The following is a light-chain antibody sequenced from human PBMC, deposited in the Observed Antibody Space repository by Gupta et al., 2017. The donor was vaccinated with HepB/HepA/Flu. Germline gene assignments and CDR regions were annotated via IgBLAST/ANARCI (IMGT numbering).Light chain of an antibody. Sequence: DIQMTQSPSSVSAPVGDRVTITCRASQGISSWLAWSQQKPGKAPELLIYSASSVQNGVPSRFSGSGSGTXFTLTIXSLQPQDFASYYCQQSNSFPITFGXGTKLEIK. J-gene: IGKJ4*01. CDR2: SAS. CDR3: QQSNSFPIT. V-gene: IGKV1-12*01. CDR1: QGISSW.